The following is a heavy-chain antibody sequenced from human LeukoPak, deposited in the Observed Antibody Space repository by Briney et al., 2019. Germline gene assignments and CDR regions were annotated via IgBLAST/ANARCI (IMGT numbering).Heavy chain of an antibody. Sequence: ASVKVSCKASGYTFTSHGISWVRQAPGQGLEWMGWISAYNGNTNYAQKLQGRVTMTTDTSTSTAYMELRSLRSDDTAVYYCARARAYCGGDCYSDYWGQGTLVTVSS. CDR1: GYTFTSHG. V-gene: IGHV1-18*01. CDR2: ISAYNGNT. J-gene: IGHJ4*02. D-gene: IGHD2-21*02. CDR3: ARARAYCGGDCYSDY.